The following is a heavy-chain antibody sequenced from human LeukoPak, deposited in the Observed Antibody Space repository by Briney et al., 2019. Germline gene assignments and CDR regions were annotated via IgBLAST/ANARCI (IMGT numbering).Heavy chain of an antibody. CDR1: GFTFTSYA. V-gene: IGHV3-23*01. J-gene: IGHJ6*02. CDR2: ISGGGVTT. Sequence: GGSLRLSCAASGFTFTSYAMTWVRQAPGKGLEWVSGISGGGVTTYYADSVKGRFTISRDNSKNTLYLQMNSLRADDTAIYYCARNQQLGGHSYYYYGMDVWGQGTMVTVSS. CDR3: ARNQQLGGHSYYYYGMDV. D-gene: IGHD3-16*01.